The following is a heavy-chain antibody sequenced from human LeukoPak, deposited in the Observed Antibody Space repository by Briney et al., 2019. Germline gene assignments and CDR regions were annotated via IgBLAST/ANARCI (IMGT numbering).Heavy chain of an antibody. CDR2: ISSSGSTI. CDR3: ARWGYSSGGGSYYFDY. J-gene: IGHJ4*02. D-gene: IGHD5-18*01. V-gene: IGHV3-48*03. Sequence: GGSLRLSCAASGFTFSSYEMNWVRQAPGKGLEWVSYISSSGSTIYYADSVKGRFTISRDNAKKSLNLQMNSLRAEDTAVYYCARWGYSSGGGSYYFDYWGQGTLVTVSS. CDR1: GFTFSSYE.